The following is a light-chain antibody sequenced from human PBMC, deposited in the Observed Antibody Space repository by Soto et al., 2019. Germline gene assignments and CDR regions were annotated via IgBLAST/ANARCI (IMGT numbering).Light chain of an antibody. Sequence: QSALTQPRSVSGSPGQSVTISCTGTSSDVGGYNYVSWYQQHPGKAPKLMIYDVSQRPSGVPDRFSGSKSGNTASLTISGLQHEDEADYYCCSYAGSHVLFGGGTKVTVL. J-gene: IGLJ2*01. CDR3: CSYAGSHVL. V-gene: IGLV2-11*01. CDR2: DVS. CDR1: SSDVGGYNY.